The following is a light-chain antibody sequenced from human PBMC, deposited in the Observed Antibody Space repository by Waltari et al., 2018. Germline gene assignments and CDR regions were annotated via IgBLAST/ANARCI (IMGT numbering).Light chain of an antibody. CDR2: EVS. V-gene: IGLV2-14*01. CDR1: SSDVGDYSY. Sequence: QSALTQPASVSGSPGQSITISCSGTSSDVGDYSYVAWYQQHPGKAPKLMIYEVSNRPSGVSNRFSGSKSGNTASLTISGLQAEDEADYYCSSYTTSTSYVVFGGGTKLTVL. J-gene: IGLJ2*01. CDR3: SSYTTSTSYVV.